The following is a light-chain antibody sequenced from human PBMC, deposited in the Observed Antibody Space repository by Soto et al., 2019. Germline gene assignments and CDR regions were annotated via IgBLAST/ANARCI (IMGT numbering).Light chain of an antibody. CDR3: CSYAGSYTHYV. V-gene: IGLV2-11*01. Sequence: QSALTQPRSVSGSAGQSITISCTGASSDVGGYNYVSWYRQHPGKAPKLMIYDVSKRPSGVPDRFSGSKSGNTASLTISGLQAEDEVDYYCCSYAGSYTHYVFGTGTKVTVL. J-gene: IGLJ1*01. CDR2: DVS. CDR1: SSDVGGYNY.